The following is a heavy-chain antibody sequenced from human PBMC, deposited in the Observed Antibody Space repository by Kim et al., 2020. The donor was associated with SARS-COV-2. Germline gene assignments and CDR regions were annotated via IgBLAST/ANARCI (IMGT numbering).Heavy chain of an antibody. CDR3: ARHPMVRGVIIHGMDV. D-gene: IGHD3-10*01. CDR2: IDPSDSYT. V-gene: IGHV5-10-1*01. J-gene: IGHJ6*02. Sequence: GESLKISCKGSGYSFTSYWISWVRQMPGKGLEWMGRIDPSDSYTNYSPSFQGHVTISADKSISTAYLQWSSLKASDTAMYYCARHPMVRGVIIHGMDVWGQGTTVTVSS. CDR1: GYSFTSYW.